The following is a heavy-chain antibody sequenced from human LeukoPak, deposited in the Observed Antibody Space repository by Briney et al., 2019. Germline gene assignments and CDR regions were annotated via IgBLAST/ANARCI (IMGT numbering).Heavy chain of an antibody. CDR3: ARGAYDSSGYYSYSFDY. D-gene: IGHD3-22*01. CDR2: IYSGGST. V-gene: IGHV3-53*01. J-gene: IGHJ4*02. Sequence: PGGSLRLSCAASGFIVSSNYMSWVRQAPGKGLEWVSVIYSGGSTYYADSVKGRFSFSRDNSKNTLYLQMNSLRAEDTAVYYCARGAYDSSGYYSYSFDYWGQGTLVTVSS. CDR1: GFIVSSNY.